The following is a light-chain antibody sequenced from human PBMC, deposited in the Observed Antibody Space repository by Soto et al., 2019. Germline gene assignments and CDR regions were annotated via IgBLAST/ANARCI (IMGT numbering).Light chain of an antibody. Sequence: DIQMTQSPSTLSVSAGDRVTITCRASQTIRGSLAWYHQKPGKAPSLLIYNASTLKSRGTPRLCGSGCGTELTIPTSSMQPDEVSTDYGQHYNSYSETFGPGTKVDIK. V-gene: IGKV1-5*03. CDR3: QHYNSYSET. CDR1: QTIRGS. CDR2: NAS. J-gene: IGKJ1*01.